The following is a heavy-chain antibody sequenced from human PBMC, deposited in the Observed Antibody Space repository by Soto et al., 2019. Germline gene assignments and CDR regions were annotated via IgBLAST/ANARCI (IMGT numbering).Heavy chain of an antibody. CDR1: GFTFSSYW. J-gene: IGHJ6*02. D-gene: IGHD6-13*01. CDR3: ARDCAADYDYYYYGMDV. V-gene: IGHV3-48*02. CDR2: ISSSSSTI. Sequence: GGSLRLSCAASGFTFSSYWMSWVRQAPGKGLEWVSYISSSSSTIYYADSVKGRFTISRDNAKNSLYLQMNSLRDEDTAVYYCARDCAADYDYYYYGMDVWGQGTTVTVSS.